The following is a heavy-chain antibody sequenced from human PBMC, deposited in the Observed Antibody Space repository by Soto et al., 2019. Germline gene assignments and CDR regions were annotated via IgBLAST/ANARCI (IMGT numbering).Heavy chain of an antibody. D-gene: IGHD2-2*01. CDR1: GGSISSGGYY. CDR2: IYYSGST. CDR3: ARDRDIVVVPAAGPYYYYYGMDA. J-gene: IGHJ6*02. Sequence: SETLSLTCTVSGGSISSGGYYWSWIRQHPGKGLEWIGYIYYSGSTYYNPSLKSRVTISVDTSKNQFSLKLSSVTAADTAVYYCARDRDIVVVPAAGPYYYYYGMDAWGPGLTVTVSS. V-gene: IGHV4-31*03.